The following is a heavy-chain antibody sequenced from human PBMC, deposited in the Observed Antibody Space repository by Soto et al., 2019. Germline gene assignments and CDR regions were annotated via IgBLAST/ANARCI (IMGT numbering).Heavy chain of an antibody. J-gene: IGHJ6*02. CDR1: GGSISSYY. Sequence: PSETLSLTCTVSGGSISSYYWSWIRQPPGKGLEWIGYIYYSGITNYNPSLKSRVTISVDTSKNQFSLKLSSVTAADTAVYYCARYKSNYQYGMDVWGQGTTVTVS. D-gene: IGHD1-20*01. V-gene: IGHV4-59*01. CDR2: IYYSGIT. CDR3: ARYKSNYQYGMDV.